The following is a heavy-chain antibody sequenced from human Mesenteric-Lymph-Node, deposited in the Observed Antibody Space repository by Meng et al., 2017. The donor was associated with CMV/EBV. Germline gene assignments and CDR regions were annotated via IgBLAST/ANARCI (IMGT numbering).Heavy chain of an antibody. V-gene: IGHV2-5*02. CDR3: AHSSGIAAAGPFYFGY. J-gene: IGHJ4*02. D-gene: IGHD6-13*01. CDR1: GFSLSTSGVG. Sequence: QITLKESGPTLVKPTQTLTLTCTFSGFSLSTSGVGVGWIRQPPGKALEWLALIYWDDDKRYSPSLKSRLTITKGTSKNQVVLTMTNMDPVDTATYYCAHSSGIAAAGPFYFGYWGQGTLVTVSS. CDR2: IYWDDDK.